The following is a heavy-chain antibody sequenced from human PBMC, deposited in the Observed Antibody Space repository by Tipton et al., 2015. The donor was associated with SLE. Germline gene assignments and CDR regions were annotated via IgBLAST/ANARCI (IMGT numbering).Heavy chain of an antibody. CDR2: INHSGST. V-gene: IGHV4-34*01. CDR3: ARPGAFDI. Sequence: TLSLTCAVYGGSFSGYYWSWIRQPPGRGLEWIGEINHSGSTNYNPSLKSRVPISVDTSKNQFSLKLRSVTAADTAVYYCARPGAFDIWGQGTMVTVSS. CDR1: GGSFSGYY. D-gene: IGHD3-10*01. J-gene: IGHJ3*02.